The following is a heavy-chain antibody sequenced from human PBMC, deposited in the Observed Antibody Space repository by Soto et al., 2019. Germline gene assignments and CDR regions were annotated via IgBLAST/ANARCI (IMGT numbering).Heavy chain of an antibody. CDR2: ISYDVSNK. CDR1: GFTFSSYG. V-gene: IGHV3-30*18. D-gene: IGHD3-9*01. J-gene: IGHJ4*02. CDR3: AQGPDYDILTGPFDY. Sequence: GGSLRLSCAASGFTFSSYGMHWVRQAPGKGLEWVAVISYDVSNKYYADSVKGRFTISRDNSKNTLYLQMNSLRAEDTAVYYCAQGPDYDILTGPFDYWGQGTLVTGSS.